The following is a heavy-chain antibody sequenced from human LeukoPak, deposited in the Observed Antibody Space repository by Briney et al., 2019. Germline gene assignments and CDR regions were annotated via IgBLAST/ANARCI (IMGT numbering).Heavy chain of an antibody. CDR1: GGSISSGGYS. D-gene: IGHD4-11*01. CDR2: IYHSGST. V-gene: IGHV4-30-2*01. Sequence: SQTLSLTCAVSGGSISSGGYSWSWLRQPPGKGLEWIGYIYHSGSTYYHPSLKSRVTISVDRSKNQFSLKLSSVTAADTAVYYCARYSNYGDYFDYWGQGTLVTVSS. CDR3: ARYSNYGDYFDY. J-gene: IGHJ4*02.